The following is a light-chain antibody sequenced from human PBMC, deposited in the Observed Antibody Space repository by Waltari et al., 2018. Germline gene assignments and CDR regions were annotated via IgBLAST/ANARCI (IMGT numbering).Light chain of an antibody. CDR3: CSHAGSGTFWV. CDR2: DVS. J-gene: IGLJ2*01. CDR1: SSYVGGYTY. Sequence: QSVLTQPASVSGSPGQSITISCTGTSSYVGGYTYGSWYQRHPGKAPKVMISDVSKRPSGVSDRFSGSKSGNTASLTISGLQAEDEADYYCCSHAGSGTFWVFGGGTKLTVL. V-gene: IGLV2-23*02.